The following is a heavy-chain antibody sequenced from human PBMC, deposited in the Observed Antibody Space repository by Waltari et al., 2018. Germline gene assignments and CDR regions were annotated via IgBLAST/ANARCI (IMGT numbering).Heavy chain of an antibody. D-gene: IGHD5-12*01. V-gene: IGHV1-18*01. CDR2: ISGYNGNT. CDR3: ARNSYTGYEDS. J-gene: IGHJ4*02. Sequence: QVQLVQSGAEVKKPGASVQVSCKASGYTFTKYDISWVRQAPGQGLEWMGWISGYNGNTHYAQKFQCRVTLTKDTSTTTAYMELRSLRSDDTAVYYCARNSYTGYEDSWGQGTLVTVSS. CDR1: GYTFTKYD.